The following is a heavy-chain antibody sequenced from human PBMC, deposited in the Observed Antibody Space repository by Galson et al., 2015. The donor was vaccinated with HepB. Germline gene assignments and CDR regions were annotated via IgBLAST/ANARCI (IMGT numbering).Heavy chain of an antibody. Sequence: SVTVSCKASGGTFSNYAITWVRQAPGQGLEWMGGIIPIFGTSNYAQKFQGRVTITADESTSTAYMELTSLRSEDTSVYYCATGSVSAQEWWGQGTLVTVSS. CDR2: IIPIFGTS. V-gene: IGHV1-69*13. CDR3: ATGSVSAQEW. D-gene: IGHD2-8*02. J-gene: IGHJ4*02. CDR1: GGTFSNYA.